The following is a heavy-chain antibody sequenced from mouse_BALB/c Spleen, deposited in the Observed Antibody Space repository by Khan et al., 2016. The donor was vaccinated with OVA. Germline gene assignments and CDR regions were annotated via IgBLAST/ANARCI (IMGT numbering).Heavy chain of an antibody. D-gene: IGHD2-13*01. J-gene: IGHJ2*01. Sequence: QIQLVQSGPELRKPGETVKISCQTSGYTFTDFRVNWVKQAPGMGLKWMGCINTFTGEPTYGDDFKGRFAFSLETSASTAYLQINTRKNEDMAAYVCSSPGQGESFYFDFWGQGTTLTVSS. CDR2: INTFTGEP. CDR3: SSPGQGESFYFDF. V-gene: IGHV9-1*02. CDR1: GYTFTDFR.